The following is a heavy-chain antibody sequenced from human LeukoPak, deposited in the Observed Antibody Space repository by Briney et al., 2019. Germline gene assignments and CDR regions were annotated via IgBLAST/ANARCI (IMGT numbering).Heavy chain of an antibody. V-gene: IGHV3-23*01. D-gene: IGHD5-18*01. CDR3: AKCFRGYNYVIFGY. CDR2: ISGSGGST. J-gene: IGHJ4*02. CDR1: GFTFSRYD. Sequence: GGSQRLSCAASGFTFSRYDMSWVRQARGKGLEGVSYISGSGGSTDYAAYVKGRFTTTRDNSNNTLYLQMNSLRAEDTAVYYCAKCFRGYNYVIFGYWGQGTLVTVSS.